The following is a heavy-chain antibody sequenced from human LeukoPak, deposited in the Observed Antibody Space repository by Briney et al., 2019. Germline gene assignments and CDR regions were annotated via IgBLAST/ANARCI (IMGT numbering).Heavy chain of an antibody. J-gene: IGHJ4*02. CDR3: ARGLSWIQLWLLDS. Sequence: WASVKVSCKASGYTFTSYGISWVRQAPGQGLEWMGWISAYNGNTNYAQKLQGRVTMTTDTSTSTAYMELRSLRSDDTAVYYCARGLSWIQLWLLDSWGQGTLVTVYS. CDR2: ISAYNGNT. CDR1: GYTFTSYG. V-gene: IGHV1-18*01. D-gene: IGHD5-18*01.